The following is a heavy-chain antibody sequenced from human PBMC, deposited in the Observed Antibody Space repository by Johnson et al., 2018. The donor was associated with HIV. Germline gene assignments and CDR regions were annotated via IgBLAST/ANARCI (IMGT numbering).Heavy chain of an antibody. Sequence: QVQLVESGGGVVQPGRSLRLSCAASGFTFSSYAMHWVRQAPGKGLEWVAVISYDGSNKYYADSVKGRFTISRDNAKNSLYLQMNSLRAEDTALYYCAKVGAQQWDAFDIWGQGTMVTVSS. J-gene: IGHJ3*02. CDR2: ISYDGSNK. CDR3: AKVGAQQWDAFDI. D-gene: IGHD3-16*01. CDR1: GFTFSSYA. V-gene: IGHV3-30-3*01.